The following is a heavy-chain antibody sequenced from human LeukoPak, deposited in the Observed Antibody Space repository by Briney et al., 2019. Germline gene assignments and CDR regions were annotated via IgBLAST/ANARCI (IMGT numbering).Heavy chain of an antibody. D-gene: IGHD4-23*01. Sequence: RGSLTLSCAASGFTFNSYPMRWVRPPPGKGLEWVSAISPSGGSIYFSDSVRGQFTISRDNSKNTVYGQMNSLIAEDTAVYYCAKLRWEITHYWYFDLWGRGTLVTVSS. V-gene: IGHV3-23*01. J-gene: IGHJ2*01. CDR2: ISPSGGSI. CDR1: GFTFNSYP. CDR3: AKLRWEITHYWYFDL.